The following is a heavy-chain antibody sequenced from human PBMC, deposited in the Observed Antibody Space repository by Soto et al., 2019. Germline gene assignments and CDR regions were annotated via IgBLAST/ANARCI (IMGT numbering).Heavy chain of an antibody. V-gene: IGHV2-5*02. CDR2: IYWDDDK. CDR1: GFSLSTSGVG. D-gene: IGHD2-21*02. Sequence: QITLKESGPTLVKPTQPLTLTCTFSGFSLSTSGVGVGWIRQPPGKALEWLALIYWDDDKRYSPSLKSRLTITKDTSKNQVVLTMTNMDPVDTATYYCAHSLLTHDDCYYFDYWGQGTLVTVSS. J-gene: IGHJ4*02. CDR3: AHSLLTHDDCYYFDY.